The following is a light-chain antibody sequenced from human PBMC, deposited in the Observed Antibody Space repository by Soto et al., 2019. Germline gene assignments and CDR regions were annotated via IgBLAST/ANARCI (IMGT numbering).Light chain of an antibody. CDR1: SSDVGGYNY. Sequence: QSALTQPASVSGSPGQSITISCTGTSSDVGGYNYVSWYQQHPDKAPKLMIYDVSNRPSGVSNRFSGSKSGNTASLTISGLQAEDEYDYYCSSYTSSSPLVFGGGTKLTVL. V-gene: IGLV2-14*03. CDR2: DVS. CDR3: SSYTSSSPLV. J-gene: IGLJ2*01.